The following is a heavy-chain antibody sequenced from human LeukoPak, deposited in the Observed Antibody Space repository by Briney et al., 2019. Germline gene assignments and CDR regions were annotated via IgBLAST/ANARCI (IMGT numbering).Heavy chain of an antibody. Sequence: GGSLRLSCAASGFTFSSYAMHWVRQAPGKGLEWVAVISYDGSNKYYADSVKGRFTISRDNSKNTLYLQMNSLRAEDTAVYYCARGRTVTSPDHWGQGTLVTVSS. V-gene: IGHV3-30-3*01. D-gene: IGHD4-17*01. CDR2: ISYDGSNK. J-gene: IGHJ4*02. CDR3: ARGRTVTSPDH. CDR1: GFTFSSYA.